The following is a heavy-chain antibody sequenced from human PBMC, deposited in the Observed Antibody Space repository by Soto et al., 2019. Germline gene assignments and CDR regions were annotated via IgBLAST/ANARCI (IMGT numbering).Heavy chain of an antibody. J-gene: IGHJ4*02. Sequence: GASVKVSCKASGYTFTSYGISWVRQAPGQGLEWMGWISAYNGNTNYAQKLQGRVTMTTDTSTSTAYMELRSLRSDDTAVYYCARDPDGDDSSRFDYWGQGTLVTVSS. V-gene: IGHV1-18*01. D-gene: IGHD4-17*01. CDR3: ARDPDGDDSSRFDY. CDR2: ISAYNGNT. CDR1: GYTFTSYG.